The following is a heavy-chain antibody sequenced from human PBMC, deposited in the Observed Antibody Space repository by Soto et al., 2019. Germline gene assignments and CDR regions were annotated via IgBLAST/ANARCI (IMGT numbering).Heavy chain of an antibody. CDR1: GGSISSGGYY. CDR2: IYYSGST. J-gene: IGHJ6*02. Sequence: QVQLQESGPGLVKPSQTLSLTCTVSGGSISSGGYYWSWIRQHPGKGLEWIGYIYYSGSTYYNPSLKSRVTISVDTSKNQFSLKLSSVTAADTAVYYCAAYTDRSGSYYSVGSVYYGMDVWGQGTTVTVSS. V-gene: IGHV4-31*03. CDR3: AAYTDRSGSYYSVGSVYYGMDV. D-gene: IGHD3-10*01.